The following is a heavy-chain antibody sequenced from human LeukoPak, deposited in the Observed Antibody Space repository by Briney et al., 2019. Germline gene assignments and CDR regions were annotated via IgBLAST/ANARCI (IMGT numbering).Heavy chain of an antibody. V-gene: IGHV3-21*01. Sequence: GGSLRLSCVASGFTFSSQTMNWVRQAPGKGLEWVSSISSTSSHIYYADSVKGRFTISRDNAKNSLYLQMNSLRAEDTAVYYCARGKTLSRYYFDYWGQGTLVTISS. J-gene: IGHJ4*02. CDR1: GFTFSSQT. CDR2: ISSTSSHI. CDR3: ARGKTLSRYYFDY.